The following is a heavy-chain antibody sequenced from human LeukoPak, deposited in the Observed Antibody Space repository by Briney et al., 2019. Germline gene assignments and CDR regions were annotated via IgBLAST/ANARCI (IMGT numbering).Heavy chain of an antibody. CDR1: GFTFSDYY. CDR3: ARRDGDYYYYGMDV. Sequence: GGSLRLSCAASGFTFSDYYMSWIRQAPGKGLEWVSYISSSGSTIYYADSVKGRFTISRDNAKNSLYLQMNSLGAEDTAVYYCARRDGDYYYYGMDVWGQGTTVTVSS. CDR2: ISSSGSTI. V-gene: IGHV3-11*01. J-gene: IGHJ6*02. D-gene: IGHD4-17*01.